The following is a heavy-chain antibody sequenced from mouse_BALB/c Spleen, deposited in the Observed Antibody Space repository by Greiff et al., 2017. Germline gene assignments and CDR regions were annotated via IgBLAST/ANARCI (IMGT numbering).Heavy chain of an antibody. Sequence: QVQLQQSGAELARPGASVKLSCKASGYTFTSYWMQWVKQRPGQGLEWIGAIYPGDGDTRYTQKFKGKATLTADKSSSTAYMQLSSLASEDSAVYYCARGGYYYGSSLDYWGQGTTLTVSS. CDR3: ARGGYYYGSSLDY. CDR1: GYTFTSYW. D-gene: IGHD1-1*01. CDR2: IYPGDGDT. V-gene: IGHV1-87*01. J-gene: IGHJ2*01.